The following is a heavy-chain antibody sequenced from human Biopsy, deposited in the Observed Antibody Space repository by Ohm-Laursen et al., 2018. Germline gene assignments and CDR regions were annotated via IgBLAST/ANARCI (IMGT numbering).Heavy chain of an antibody. CDR2: IFYRGST. Sequence: GTLSLTCTVSGGSISNNNYYWGWIRQPPGKRLEWIGSIFYRGSTHYKPSLKSRVNMSVDTSKNQFSLKLNSVTAADTAVYYCARDYDTSGYYYVSWGQGTLVTVSS. V-gene: IGHV4-39*01. J-gene: IGHJ5*02. D-gene: IGHD3-22*01. CDR3: ARDYDTSGYYYVS. CDR1: GGSISNNNYY.